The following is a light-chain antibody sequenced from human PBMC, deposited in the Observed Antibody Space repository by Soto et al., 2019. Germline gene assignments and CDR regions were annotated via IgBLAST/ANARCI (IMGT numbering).Light chain of an antibody. J-gene: IGKJ4*01. CDR3: MQATQFPLT. CDR1: QGLVHSDGNTY. V-gene: IGKV2-24*01. CDR2: KVS. Sequence: IVLTQTPVTSPVTLGQPASISCRSSQGLVHSDGNTYLSWVQQRPGQPPRLLIYKVSHRFSGVPDRFSGSGAGTDFTLEISRVEGEDVGIYYCMQATQFPLTFGGGTKVEIK.